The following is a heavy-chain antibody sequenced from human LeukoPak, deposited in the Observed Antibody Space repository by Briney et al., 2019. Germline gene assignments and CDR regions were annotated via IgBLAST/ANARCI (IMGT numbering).Heavy chain of an antibody. Sequence: SVKVSCKASGGTFSSHTISWVRQAPGQGLEWMGRIIPIFGTANYAQKFQGRVTITADESTSTAYMELSSLRSEDTAVYYCARDRVFWSGYYFDYWGQGTLVTVSS. CDR1: GGTFSSHT. CDR2: IIPIFGTA. CDR3: ARDRVFWSGYYFDY. V-gene: IGHV1-69*13. D-gene: IGHD3-3*01. J-gene: IGHJ4*02.